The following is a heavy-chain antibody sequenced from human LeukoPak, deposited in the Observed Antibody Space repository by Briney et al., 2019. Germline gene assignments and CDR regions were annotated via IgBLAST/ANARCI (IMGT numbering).Heavy chain of an antibody. V-gene: IGHV3-64*01. CDR3: ARDRPGDV. CDR1: GFTFSSYE. J-gene: IGHJ6*04. Sequence: PGGSLRLSGAASGFTFSSYEMHWCRQAPGKGLEYFSAISSNGDSTYYANFVKGRFIIYRDNTKNTLYLQMGSLRPEDMAVYYCARDRPGDVWGEGTTVTVSS. CDR2: ISSNGDST.